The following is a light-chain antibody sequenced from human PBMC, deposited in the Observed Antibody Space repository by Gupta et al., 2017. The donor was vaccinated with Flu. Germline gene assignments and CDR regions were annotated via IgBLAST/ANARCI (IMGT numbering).Light chain of an antibody. V-gene: IGLV3-25*03. CDR3: QSTDTSGLYLV. CDR2: KDR. CDR1: ALPKQY. Sequence: GQTARITCSGDALPKQYAYWYPQRPGPAPVLLISKDRERPSWIPERFSCSSSGPQVTLTIRGVQAEDDADSYRQSTDTSGLYLVFRGGTQLT. J-gene: IGLJ3*02.